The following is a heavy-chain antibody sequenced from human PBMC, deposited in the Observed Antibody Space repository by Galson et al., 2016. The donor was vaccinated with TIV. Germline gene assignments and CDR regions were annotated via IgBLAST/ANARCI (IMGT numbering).Heavy chain of an antibody. J-gene: IGHJ4*02. V-gene: IGHV1-8*01. Sequence: SVKVSCKASGYTFTSFDISWIRQAPGQGLEWMGWMSPYNGNTGYAQKFRGRITMTRHPSTTKVYMEWSGLTSEDTAVYYCARGHYYDSSSYYFDFWGQGNLGTVSS. CDR2: MSPYNGNT. D-gene: IGHD3-22*01. CDR1: GYTFTSFD. CDR3: ARGHYYDSSSYYFDF.